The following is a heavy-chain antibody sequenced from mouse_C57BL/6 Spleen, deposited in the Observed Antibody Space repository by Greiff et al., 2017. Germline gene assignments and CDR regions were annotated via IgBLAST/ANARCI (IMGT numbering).Heavy chain of an antibody. CDR3: AAYGNFFAY. Sequence: VQLQQPGAELVKPGASVKLSCKASGYTFTSYWMQWVKQRPGQGLEWIGEIDPSDSYTNYNQKFKGKATLTVDTSSSTAYMQLSSLTSEDSAVYYCAAYGNFFAYWGQGTLVTVSA. CDR2: IDPSDSYT. J-gene: IGHJ3*01. CDR1: GYTFTSYW. D-gene: IGHD2-1*01. V-gene: IGHV1-50*01.